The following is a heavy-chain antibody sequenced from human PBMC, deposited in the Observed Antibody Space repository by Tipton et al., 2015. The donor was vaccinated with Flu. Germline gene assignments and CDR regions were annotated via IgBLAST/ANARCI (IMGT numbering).Heavy chain of an antibody. CDR1: RFTFSGYA. J-gene: IGHJ4*02. Sequence: GSLRLSCAASRFTFSGYAMSWVRQAPGKGLEWVPSILGSGGSTWYADSVKGRFTISRDSSKNTLYLQMNNLGAEDTAVYYCAKQSCSGWSPCYFDYWGQGTLVTVSS. V-gene: IGHV3-23*01. CDR2: ILGSGGST. CDR3: AKQSCSGWSPCYFDY. D-gene: IGHD6-19*01.